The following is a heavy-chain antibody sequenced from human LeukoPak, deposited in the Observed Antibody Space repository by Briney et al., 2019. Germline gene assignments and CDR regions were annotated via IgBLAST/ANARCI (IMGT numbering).Heavy chain of an antibody. D-gene: IGHD5-12*01. CDR2: INWNGGST. CDR1: RFTFSSYA. V-gene: IGHV3-20*04. CDR3: AREGVATIWGTYYYYMDV. J-gene: IGHJ6*03. Sequence: GGSLRLSCAASRFTFSSYAMSWVRQAPGKGLEWVSGINWNGGSTGYADSVKGRFTISRDNAKNSLYLQMNSLRAEDTALYYCAREGVATIWGTYYYYMDVWGKGTTVTVSS.